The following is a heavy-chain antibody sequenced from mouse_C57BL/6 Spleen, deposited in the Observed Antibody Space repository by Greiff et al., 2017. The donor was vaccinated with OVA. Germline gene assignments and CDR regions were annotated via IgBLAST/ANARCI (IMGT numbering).Heavy chain of an antibody. V-gene: IGHV1-39*01. CDR1: GYAFSSSW. J-gene: IGHJ2*01. CDR3: ARNWDD. Sequence: VQLQQSGPELVKPGASVKISCKASGYAFSSSWMNWVKQRPGKGLEWIGVINPNYGTTSYNQKFKGKATLTVDQSSSTAYMQLNSLTSEDSAVYYCARNWDDWGQGTTLTVSS. CDR2: INPNYGTT. D-gene: IGHD4-1*01.